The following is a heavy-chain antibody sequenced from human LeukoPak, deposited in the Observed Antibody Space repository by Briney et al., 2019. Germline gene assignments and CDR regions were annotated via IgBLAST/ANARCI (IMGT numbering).Heavy chain of an antibody. Sequence: PGGSLRLSCAASGFTFSNFWISWVRQAPGKGLEWVANIKEDGSEKYFVDSVKGRFTVSRDNAKNSVYAQINGLRAEDTAVYYCAREAKYYGSGSSYWYFDLWGRGTLVTVSS. CDR2: IKEDGSEK. V-gene: IGHV3-7*01. D-gene: IGHD3-10*01. CDR3: AREAKYYGSGSSYWYFDL. CDR1: GFTFSNFW. J-gene: IGHJ2*01.